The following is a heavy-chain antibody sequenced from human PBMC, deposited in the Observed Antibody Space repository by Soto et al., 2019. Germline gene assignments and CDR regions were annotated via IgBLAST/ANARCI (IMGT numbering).Heavy chain of an antibody. CDR2: IIPIFGTT. CDR3: ASAYLDNWYFDL. CDR1: GGTFRSYV. J-gene: IGHJ2*01. V-gene: IGHV1-69*01. D-gene: IGHD1-26*01. Sequence: QVQLVQSGAEVKKPGSSVKVSCKASGGTFRSYVINWVRQAPGQGLEWMGGIIPIFGTTYYVQKFQDRVTITADESTSTAYMELRSLSSEDTAIYYCASAYLDNWYFDLWGRGTLVTVSA.